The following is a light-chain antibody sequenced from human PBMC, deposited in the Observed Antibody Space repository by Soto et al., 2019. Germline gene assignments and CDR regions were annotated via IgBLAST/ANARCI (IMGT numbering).Light chain of an antibody. CDR3: QQYGSSPYT. CDR2: GAS. CDR1: QSVSSSY. Sequence: EIVLTQSPGTLSLSPGERATLSCRASQSVSSSYLAWYQQKPGQAPRLLIYGASIRATGIPDRFSGSGSGTDFTLTISRLEPGDFAVYYCQQYGSSPYTFGQGTKLEIK. V-gene: IGKV3-20*01. J-gene: IGKJ2*01.